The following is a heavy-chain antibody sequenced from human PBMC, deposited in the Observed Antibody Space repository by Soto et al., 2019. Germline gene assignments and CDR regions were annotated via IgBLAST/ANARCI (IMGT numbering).Heavy chain of an antibody. CDR3: AKPPYDSSGLFDY. CDR1: GFTFSSYA. CDR2: ISGSGGST. V-gene: IGHV3-23*01. D-gene: IGHD3-22*01. J-gene: IGHJ4*02. Sequence: GESLKISCAASGFTFSSYAMSWVRQAPGKGLEWVSAISGSGGSTYYADSVKGRFTISRDNSKNTLYLQMNSLRAEDTAVYYCAKPPYDSSGLFDYWGQGTLVTVSS.